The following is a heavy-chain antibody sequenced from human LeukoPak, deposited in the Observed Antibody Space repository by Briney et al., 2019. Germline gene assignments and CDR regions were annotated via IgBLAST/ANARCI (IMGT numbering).Heavy chain of an antibody. V-gene: IGHV3-74*01. Sequence: GGSLRLSCAVSGIPFSSYWMHWVRQDPGRGLPWVSRINTQGTYTNYADSVKGRFTISRDNAKNTLYLQMSSLRADDTAVYYCVIDLGDYNDFWGQGTLVSVSS. CDR1: GIPFSSYW. D-gene: IGHD2-15*01. J-gene: IGHJ4*02. CDR2: INTQGTYT. CDR3: VIDLGDYNDF.